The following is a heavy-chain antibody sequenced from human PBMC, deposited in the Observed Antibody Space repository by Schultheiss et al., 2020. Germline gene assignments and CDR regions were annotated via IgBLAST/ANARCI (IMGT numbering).Heavy chain of an antibody. D-gene: IGHD2-21*02. V-gene: IGHV4-39*01. CDR3: ARLLSCGGDCYWFDS. CDR2: IYYSGST. CDR1: RGSITNDNYY. Sequence: SETLSLTCNVSRGSITNDNYYWGWIRQTPGKGLEWIGSIYYSGSTYYNPSLKSRVTMSMDTSKNQFSLRLSSVTATDTAMYYCARLLSCGGDCYWFDSWGQGTLVTVSS. J-gene: IGHJ5*01.